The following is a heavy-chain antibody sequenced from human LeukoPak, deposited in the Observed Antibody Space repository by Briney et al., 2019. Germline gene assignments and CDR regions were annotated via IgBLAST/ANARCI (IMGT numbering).Heavy chain of an antibody. CDR1: GFTFSNYG. J-gene: IGHJ4*02. Sequence: GGSLRLSCATSGFTFSNYGMTWVRQAPGKGLEWVSVISASGSTTDYADSVKGRFTISRDNSKNTLYLQMNSLRAEDTAVYVCAKAGKPRTITVAGKYFFDYWGQGTLVTVSS. D-gene: IGHD6-19*01. CDR3: AKAGKPRTITVAGKYFFDY. V-gene: IGHV3-23*01. CDR2: ISASGSTT.